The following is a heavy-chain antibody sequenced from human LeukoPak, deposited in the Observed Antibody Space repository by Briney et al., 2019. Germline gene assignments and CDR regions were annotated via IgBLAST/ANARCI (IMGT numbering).Heavy chain of an antibody. J-gene: IGHJ3*02. D-gene: IGHD6-19*01. CDR2: IYHTGST. Sequence: PSETLSLTCTVSGGSISSNNWWTWVRQPPGQGLEWIGEIYHTGSTNYKPSLRSRVTISVDKSENQFSLNLSSVTAADTAVYYCVANGWYALDIWGQGTMVTVSS. CDR3: VANGWYALDI. CDR1: GGSISSNNW. V-gene: IGHV4-4*02.